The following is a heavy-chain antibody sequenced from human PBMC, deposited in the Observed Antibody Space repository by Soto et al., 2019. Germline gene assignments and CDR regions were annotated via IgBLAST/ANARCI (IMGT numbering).Heavy chain of an antibody. CDR1: GGTLNSYA. CDR3: ATATFTGSEYTFYYYGMAV. J-gene: IGHJ6*02. V-gene: IGHV1-69*12. D-gene: IGHD1-1*01. Sequence: QVQLVQSGVEVKKPGSSVKVSCKASGGTLNSYAIDWVRQAPGQGLEGMGGIIPIFGTTYYAQRLQGRVKLPADESTRTAYMELSTLTSEDTAVYYCATATFTGSEYTFYYYGMAVWGQGTTVIVSS. CDR2: IIPIFGTT.